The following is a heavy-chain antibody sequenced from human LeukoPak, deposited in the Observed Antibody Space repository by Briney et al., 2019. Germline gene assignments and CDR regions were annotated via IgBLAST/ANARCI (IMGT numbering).Heavy chain of an antibody. CDR2: INHSGST. J-gene: IGHJ6*02. CDR3: AGQVGARIRYYYTSGLDV. CDR1: GGSFSGYY. D-gene: IGHD1-26*01. V-gene: IGHV4-34*01. Sequence: SETLSLTCAVYGGSFSGYYWSWIRQPPGKGLEWIGEINHSGSTNYNPSLKSRVTISLDTSKNEFSLRLKSLTAADTAVYYCAGQVGARIRYYYTSGLDVWGQGTTVAVSS.